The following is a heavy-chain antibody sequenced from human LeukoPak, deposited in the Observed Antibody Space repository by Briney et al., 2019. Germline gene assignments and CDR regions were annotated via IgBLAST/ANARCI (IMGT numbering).Heavy chain of an antibody. D-gene: IGHD3-10*01. Sequence: GGSLRLSCAASGFTFSNYAMSWVRQAPGKGLEWVSAISGSGVSTYNADFVKGRFTISRDNSKNMLYLQMNSLRADDTAVYYXXXXXRVRGVPDYMDVWGKGTTVTISS. CDR1: GFTFSNYA. CDR2: ISGSGVST. CDR3: XXXXRVRGVPDYMDV. J-gene: IGHJ6*03. V-gene: IGHV3-23*01.